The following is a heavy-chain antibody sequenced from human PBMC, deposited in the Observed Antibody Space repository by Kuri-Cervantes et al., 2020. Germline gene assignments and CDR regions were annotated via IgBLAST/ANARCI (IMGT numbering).Heavy chain of an antibody. V-gene: IGHV1-58*01. CDR1: GFTFTSSA. D-gene: IGHD5-12*01. CDR2: IVVGSGNT. Sequence: SVKVSCKASGFTFTSSAVQWVRQARGQRLEWIGWIVVGSGNTNYAQKFQERVTITRDMSTSTAYMELSSLRSEDTAVYYCARHIVATTHFDYWGQGTLVTVSS. CDR3: ARHIVATTHFDY. J-gene: IGHJ4*02.